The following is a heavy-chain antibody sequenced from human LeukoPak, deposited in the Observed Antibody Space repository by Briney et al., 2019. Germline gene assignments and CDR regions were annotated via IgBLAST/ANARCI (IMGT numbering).Heavy chain of an antibody. CDR2: INHSGST. V-gene: IGHV4-34*01. J-gene: IGHJ4*02. Sequence: SETLSLTCAVYGGSFSGYYWSWIRQPPGKGLEWIGEINHSGSTNYNPSLKSRVTISVDTSKNPFSLKLSSVTAADTAVYYCARVRYSGYFDYWGQGTLVIVSS. CDR3: ARVRYSGYFDY. D-gene: IGHD5-12*01. CDR1: GGSFSGYY.